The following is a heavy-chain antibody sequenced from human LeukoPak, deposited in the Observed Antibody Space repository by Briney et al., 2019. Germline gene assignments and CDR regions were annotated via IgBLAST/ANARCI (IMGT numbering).Heavy chain of an antibody. CDR2: IYYSGST. J-gene: IGHJ4*02. CDR1: GGSISSYY. V-gene: IGHV4-59*01. Sequence: SETLSLTRTVSGGSISSYYWSWIRQPPGKGLEWIGYIYYSGSTNYNPSLKSRVTISVDTSKNQFSLKLSSVTAADTAVYYCARLQPFQYYFDYWGQGTLVTVSS. CDR3: ARLQPFQYYFDY.